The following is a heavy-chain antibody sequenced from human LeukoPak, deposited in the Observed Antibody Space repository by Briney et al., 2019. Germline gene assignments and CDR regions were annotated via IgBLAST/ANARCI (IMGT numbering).Heavy chain of an antibody. CDR1: GFTFSSYA. D-gene: IGHD3-22*01. V-gene: IGHV3-23*01. Sequence: GGSLRLSCAASGFTFSSYAMSWVRQAPGKGLEWVSSIGGNTYYADSVKGRFTISRDNVKNSLYLQMNSLRDEDTAVYYYAREGDYDHFDYWGQGTLVTVSS. CDR3: AREGDYDHFDY. CDR2: IGGNT. J-gene: IGHJ4*02.